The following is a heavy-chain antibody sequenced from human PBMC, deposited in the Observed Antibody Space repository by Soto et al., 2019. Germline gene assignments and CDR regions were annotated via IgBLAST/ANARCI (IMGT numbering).Heavy chain of an antibody. CDR1: GDSVSSNSAA. Sequence: SQTLSLTCAISGDSVSSNSAAWNWIRQSPSRGLEWLGRTYYRSKWYNDYAVSVKSRIAINPDTSKNQFSLQMNSLKTEDTAVYYCTTDSYFTLKVVRFDYWGLGTLVTVSS. CDR3: TTDSYFTLKVVRFDY. CDR2: TYYRSKWYN. V-gene: IGHV6-1*01. D-gene: IGHD3-22*01. J-gene: IGHJ4*01.